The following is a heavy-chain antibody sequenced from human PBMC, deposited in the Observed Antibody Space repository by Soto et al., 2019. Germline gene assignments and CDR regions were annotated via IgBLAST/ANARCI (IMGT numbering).Heavy chain of an antibody. Sequence: ASVKVSCKASGYTFTSYDINWVRQATGQGLEWMGWRNPNSGNTGYAQKFQGRVTMTRNTSISTAYMELSSLRSEDTAVYDCGGPLPGPPRNSYGSGSYEPPCPDYWGQGTRVTAPS. CDR2: RNPNSGNT. V-gene: IGHV1-8*01. CDR1: GYTFTSYD. CDR3: GGPLPGPPRNSYGSGSYEPPCPDY. J-gene: IGHJ4*02. D-gene: IGHD3-10*01.